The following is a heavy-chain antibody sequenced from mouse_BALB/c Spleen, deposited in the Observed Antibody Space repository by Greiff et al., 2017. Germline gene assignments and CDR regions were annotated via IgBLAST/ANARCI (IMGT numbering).Heavy chain of an antibody. D-gene: IGHD2-3*01. CDR1: GFSFTSYG. CDR3: ARTDGYPYAMDY. J-gene: IGHJ4*01. V-gene: IGHV2-2*02. CDR2: IWSGGST. Sequence: VQVVESGPGLVQPSQCLSISCTVSGFSFTSYGVHWVRQSPGKGLEWLGVIWSGGSTDYNAAFISRLSISKDNSKSQVFFKMNSLQANVTAIYYCARTDGYPYAMDYWGQGTSVTVSS.